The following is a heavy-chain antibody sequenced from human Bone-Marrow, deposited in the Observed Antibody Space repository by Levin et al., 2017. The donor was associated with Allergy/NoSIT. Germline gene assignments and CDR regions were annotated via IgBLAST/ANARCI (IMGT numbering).Heavy chain of an antibody. V-gene: IGHV3-11*01. D-gene: IGHD6-25*01. CDR1: GFTFSNYY. CDR2: MSSSGNSI. CDR3: GRDGNKSGCED. Sequence: SCAASGFTFSNYYMSWIRQAPGKGLEWVSYMSSSGNSIYYADSVKGRFTISRDNAKNSLYLEMNSLRAEDTAVYYCGRDGNKSGCEDWGQGTLVTVSS. J-gene: IGHJ4*02.